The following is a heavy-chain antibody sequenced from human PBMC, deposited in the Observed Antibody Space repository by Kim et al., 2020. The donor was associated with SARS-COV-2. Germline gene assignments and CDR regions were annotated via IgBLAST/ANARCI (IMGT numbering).Heavy chain of an antibody. V-gene: IGHV1-18*01. CDR3: ARDHRVKRAFDI. Sequence: NDAQELEGRGTMTTDTSTSTAYMELRSLRSDDTAVYYCARDHRVKRAFDIWGQGTMVTVSS. J-gene: IGHJ3*02.